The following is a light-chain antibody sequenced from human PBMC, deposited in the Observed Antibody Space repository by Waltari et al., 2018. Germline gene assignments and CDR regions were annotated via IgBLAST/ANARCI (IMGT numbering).Light chain of an antibody. CDR3: QQRSNWPPT. V-gene: IGKV3-11*01. Sequence: LLTQYPGPLSFSPGERATLSCRASHSVSNLLAWYQQKPGQAPRLLIYDTSNRATGIPARFSGSGSGTDFTLTISSLEPEDFAVYYCQQRSNWPPTFGQGTKVEI. J-gene: IGKJ1*01. CDR2: DTS. CDR1: HSVSNL.